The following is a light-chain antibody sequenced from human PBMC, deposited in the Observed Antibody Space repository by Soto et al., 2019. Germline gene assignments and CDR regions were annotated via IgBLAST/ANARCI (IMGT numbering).Light chain of an antibody. CDR3: QQYGYSAT. V-gene: IGKV3-20*01. CDR1: QSVTSSY. Sequence: EIVLTQSPGTLSLSPGERATLSCRASQSVTSSYLAWYQQKPGQAPRLLIYAASSRATGIPDRFSGSGSGTDLTLTISRLEPEDFAVYYCQQYGYSATFGGGTKV. J-gene: IGKJ4*01. CDR2: AAS.